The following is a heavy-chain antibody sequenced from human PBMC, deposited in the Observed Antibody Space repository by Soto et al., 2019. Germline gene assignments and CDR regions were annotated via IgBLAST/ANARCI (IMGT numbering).Heavy chain of an antibody. V-gene: IGHV3-15*07. CDR1: GFSFNEAW. CDR3: TTGSVEGI. CDR2: IKTSAGGGAT. J-gene: IGHJ6*02. Sequence: EVQLVESAGGLVKPGGSLRLSCVASGFSFNEAWMNWVRQAPGQGLEWVGRIKTSAGGGATNYAAPVQGRFTISRDDSKNPLYLHMNRLKTEDTALYYCTTGSVEGIWGQGTTVIVS. D-gene: IGHD2-15*01.